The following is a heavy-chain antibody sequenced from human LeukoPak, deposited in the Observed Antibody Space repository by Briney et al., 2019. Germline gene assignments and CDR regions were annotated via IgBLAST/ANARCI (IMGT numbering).Heavy chain of an antibody. J-gene: IGHJ4*02. CDR2: IATNGGST. V-gene: IGHV3-64D*06. Sequence: PGGSLRLSCSASGFTFGSYTMHWVRQAPGKGLEYVSGIATNGGSTYYADAVKGRFTISRDNSKSTPYLQMSSLRVEDTAVYYCMKHLRGDPFDNWGQGTLVTVSS. CDR3: MKHLRGDPFDN. D-gene: IGHD3-10*01. CDR1: GFTFGSYT.